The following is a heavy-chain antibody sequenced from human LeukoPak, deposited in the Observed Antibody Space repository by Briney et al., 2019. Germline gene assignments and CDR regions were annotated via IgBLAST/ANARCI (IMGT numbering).Heavy chain of an antibody. CDR3: AKDLSGYCSGGSCY. CDR1: GFSFSSYG. J-gene: IGHJ4*02. CDR2: IRYDGSNK. V-gene: IGHV3-30*02. Sequence: GGSLRLSCAASGFSFSSYGMHWVLQAPGKGLEWVAFIRYDGSNKYYADSVKGRFTISRDNSKNTLYLQTNSLRAEDTAVYYCAKDLSGYCSGGSCYWGQGTLVTVSS. D-gene: IGHD2-15*01.